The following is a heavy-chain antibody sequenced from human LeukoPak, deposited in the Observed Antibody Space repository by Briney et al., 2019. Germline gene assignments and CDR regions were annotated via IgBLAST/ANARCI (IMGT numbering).Heavy chain of an antibody. V-gene: IGHV3-30*04. CDR1: GFTFNFYA. J-gene: IGHJ4*02. Sequence: GGSLRLSCAASGFTFNFYAIHWVRRAPGKGLEWVTVISYDGTNRHYADSVKGRFTISRDNSNNTVYLQVNGLRPEDTALYFCARGDGNYFDYWGQGTLVTVSS. D-gene: IGHD5-24*01. CDR2: ISYDGTNR. CDR3: ARGDGNYFDY.